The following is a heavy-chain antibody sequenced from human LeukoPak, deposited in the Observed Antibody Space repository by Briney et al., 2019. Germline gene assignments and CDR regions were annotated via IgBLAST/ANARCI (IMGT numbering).Heavy chain of an antibody. Sequence: RPGGSLRLSCAASGFTFSSYGMPWVRQAPGKGLEWVAVIWYDGSNKYYADSVKGRFTISRDNSKNTLYLQMNSLRAEDTAVYYCARMYDSSGYYFFDYWGQGTLVTVSS. V-gene: IGHV3-33*01. CDR1: GFTFSSYG. CDR2: IWYDGSNK. D-gene: IGHD3-22*01. J-gene: IGHJ4*02. CDR3: ARMYDSSGYYFFDY.